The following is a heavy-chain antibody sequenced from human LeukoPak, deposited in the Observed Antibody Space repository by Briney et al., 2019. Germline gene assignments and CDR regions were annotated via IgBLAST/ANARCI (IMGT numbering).Heavy chain of an antibody. J-gene: IGHJ4*02. D-gene: IGHD3-10*01. CDR2: ISAYNGNT. CDR1: GYTFTSYG. Sequence: ASVKVSCKASGYTFTSYGISWVRQAPGQGLEWMGWISAYNGNTNYAQKLQGRVTMTTDTSTSTAYMELGSLRSDDTAMHYCARDYQYYASGSSKKAFDYWGQGTLVTVSS. V-gene: IGHV1-18*01. CDR3: ARDYQYYASGSSKKAFDY.